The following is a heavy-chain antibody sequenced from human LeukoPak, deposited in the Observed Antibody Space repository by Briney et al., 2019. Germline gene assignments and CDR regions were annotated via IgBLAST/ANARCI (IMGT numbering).Heavy chain of an antibody. CDR1: GVRFNEHW. Sequence: GGTLRLSCVISGVRFNEHWMSCGRRAPPKRLEWGVSINQQGAGKHYLNSMRRRFTIARDNAENSFFLQMNSLTAEDTAVYYCAVEAVSTSTWWDSWGQGTLVTVSS. J-gene: IGHJ4*02. CDR2: INQQGAGK. CDR3: AVEAVSTSTWWDS. V-gene: IGHV3-7*01. D-gene: IGHD2-15*01.